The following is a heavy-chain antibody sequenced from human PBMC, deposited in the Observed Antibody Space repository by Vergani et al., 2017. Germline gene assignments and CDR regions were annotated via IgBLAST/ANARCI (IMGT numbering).Heavy chain of an antibody. CDR3: ARARGYSSSWYRNYYYYYYMDV. V-gene: IGHV4-59*01. J-gene: IGHJ6*03. Sequence: QVQLQESGPGLVKPSETLSLTCTVSGGSISSYYCSWIRQPPGKGLEWIGYIYYSGSTNYNPSLKGRVTISVDTSKNQFSLKLSSVTAADTAVYYCARARGYSSSWYRNYYYYYYMDVWGKGTTVTVSS. D-gene: IGHD6-13*01. CDR1: GGSISSYY. CDR2: IYYSGST.